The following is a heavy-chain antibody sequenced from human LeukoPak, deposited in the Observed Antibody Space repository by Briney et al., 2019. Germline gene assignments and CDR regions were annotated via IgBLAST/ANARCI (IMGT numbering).Heavy chain of an antibody. J-gene: IGHJ4*02. D-gene: IGHD3-10*01. CDR3: ARAVGGDGSGSL. V-gene: IGHV4-61*05. CDR1: GGSISSSSYY. CDR2: IYYRVTS. Sequence: KPSETLSLTCTVSGGSISSSSYYWSWIRQPPGKGLEWIGYIYYRVTSDYNPSLKSRVTMSVDMSTRQISLKLSSVTAADTAVYYCARAVGGDGSGSLWGPGTLVTVSS.